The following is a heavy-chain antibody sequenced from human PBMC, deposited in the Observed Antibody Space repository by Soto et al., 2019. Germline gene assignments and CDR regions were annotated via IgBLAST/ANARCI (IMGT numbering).Heavy chain of an antibody. D-gene: IGHD3-16*01. CDR2: ISPYTGNT. V-gene: IGHV1-18*01. Sequence: QVQLVQSGDEVKKPGASVKVSCKASGYICVNYGIAGVRQAPGQGLEWMGWISPYTGNTHSASKVQGRLTMTTDTSTSTAYMDLGSLTSDDTAVYYCVMVDNYVTPTPQDVWGQGTTVTVSS. CDR3: VMVDNYVTPTPQDV. CDR1: GYICVNYG. J-gene: IGHJ6*02.